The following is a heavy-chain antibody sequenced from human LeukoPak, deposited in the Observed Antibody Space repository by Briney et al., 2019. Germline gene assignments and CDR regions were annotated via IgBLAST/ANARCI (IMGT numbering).Heavy chain of an antibody. CDR1: GFTFSSYA. Sequence: GGSLRLSCTASGFTFSSYAMSWVRQAPGKGLEWVSAISGSGGSTYYADSVKGRFTISRDNSEDTLYLQMNSLRAEDTAVYYCTKDYSSGWPDAFDIWGQGTMVTVSS. CDR3: TKDYSSGWPDAFDI. V-gene: IGHV3-23*01. D-gene: IGHD6-19*01. CDR2: ISGSGGST. J-gene: IGHJ3*02.